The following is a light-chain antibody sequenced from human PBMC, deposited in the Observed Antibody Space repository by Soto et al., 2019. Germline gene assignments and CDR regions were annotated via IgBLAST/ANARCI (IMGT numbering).Light chain of an antibody. CDR1: SSNIGSNY. V-gene: IGLV1-47*01. Sequence: QSVLTQPPSASGTPGQRVTISCSGSSSNIGSNYVYWYQQLPGTAPKLLIYRNNQRPSGVPDRFSGSKSGTSASLAISGVRYEDEADYYCAAWDDSLSALYVFGTGTKLTVL. CDR3: AAWDDSLSALYV. J-gene: IGLJ1*01. CDR2: RNN.